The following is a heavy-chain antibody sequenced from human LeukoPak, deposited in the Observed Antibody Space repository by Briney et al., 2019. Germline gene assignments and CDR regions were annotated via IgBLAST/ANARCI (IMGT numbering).Heavy chain of an antibody. V-gene: IGHV3-23*01. Sequence: AGGSLRLSCAASGFTFSTYGMNWVRQAPGKGLEWVSGISPSGDITYYADSVMGRFSISRDNPKSTVSLQMNSLRAEDTAVYYCARGWEGYFDYWGQGTLVTVSS. D-gene: IGHD6-19*01. J-gene: IGHJ4*02. CDR2: ISPSGDIT. CDR1: GFTFSTYG. CDR3: ARGWEGYFDY.